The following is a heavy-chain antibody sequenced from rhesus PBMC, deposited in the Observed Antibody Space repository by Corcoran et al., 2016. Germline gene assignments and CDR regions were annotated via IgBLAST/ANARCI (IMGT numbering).Heavy chain of an antibody. V-gene: IGHV3S5*01. CDR3: AKSGYSFLGFDY. D-gene: IGHD5-24*01. Sequence: EVQLVETGGGLVQPGGSLKLSCAASGFTFSSYGMSWVHQAPGKGLEGVSAINSGVGSTNYAYSVKGRFTISRDNSKNTLSLQMNSLRAEDTAVYYCAKSGYSFLGFDYWGQGVLVTVSS. CDR2: INSGVGST. J-gene: IGHJ4*01. CDR1: GFTFSSYG.